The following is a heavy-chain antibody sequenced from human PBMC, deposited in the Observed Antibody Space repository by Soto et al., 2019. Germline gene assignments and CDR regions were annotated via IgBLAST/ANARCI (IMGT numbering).Heavy chain of an antibody. CDR1: GGSISSGGYY. CDR2: INYSGRT. J-gene: IGHJ5*02. V-gene: IGHV4-31*03. D-gene: IGHD3-10*01. Sequence: QVQLQESGPGLVKPSQTLSLTCTVSGGSISSGGYYWSWIRQHPGKGLEWIGHINYSGRTYYNSSLKSRVSISVDTSKNQFSLKLSSVTAADTAIYYCARDYNRRPVGWFDPWGQGTLVPVSS. CDR3: ARDYNRRPVGWFDP.